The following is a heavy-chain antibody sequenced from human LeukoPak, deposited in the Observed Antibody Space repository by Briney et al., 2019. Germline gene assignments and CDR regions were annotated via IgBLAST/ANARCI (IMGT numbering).Heavy chain of an antibody. V-gene: IGHV4-4*02. Sequence: SGTPSLTCSVSGGSISSTNWWSWVRQPPGKGLEWIGETSHRGSTNYNPSLKSRVTISVDKSKNQFSLKLSSVTAADTAVYYCARNAAHEYYFDYWGQGTLVTVSS. J-gene: IGHJ4*02. D-gene: IGHD2-15*01. CDR1: GGSISSTNW. CDR2: TSHRGST. CDR3: ARNAAHEYYFDY.